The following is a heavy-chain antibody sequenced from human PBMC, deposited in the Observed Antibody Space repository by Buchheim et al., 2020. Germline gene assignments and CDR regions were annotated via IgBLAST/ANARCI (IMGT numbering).Heavy chain of an antibody. CDR3: AKDKDAGWFVMDY. CDR1: GFTFRSYG. CDR2: ISQDGSKI. D-gene: IGHD6-19*01. V-gene: IGHV3-30*18. J-gene: IGHJ4*02. Sequence: QIQLVESGGGVVQPGRSLTLSCAASGFTFRSYGIHWVRQAPGKGLEWVAGISQDGSKIYYGESMKGRFTISRDNSNNLLFLQISALRAEDTALYYCAKDKDAGWFVMDYWGQGTL.